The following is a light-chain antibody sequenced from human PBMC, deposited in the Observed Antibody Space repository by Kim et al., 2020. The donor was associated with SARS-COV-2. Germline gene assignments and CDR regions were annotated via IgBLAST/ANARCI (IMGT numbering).Light chain of an antibody. CDR3: QQYHAWPPIT. CDR1: QNSNTN. CDR2: GAS. J-gene: IGKJ5*01. Sequence: SQVERATLSCRASQNSNTNLAWYQHKPGQTPRLLIYGASSRATGILARFSGSGSGTEFTLTISSLQSEDSAVYYCQQYHAWPPITFGQGTRLEIK. V-gene: IGKV3-15*01.